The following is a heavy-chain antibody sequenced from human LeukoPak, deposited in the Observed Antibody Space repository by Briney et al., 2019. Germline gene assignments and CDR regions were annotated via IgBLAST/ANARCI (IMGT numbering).Heavy chain of an antibody. Sequence: ASVKVSCKASGYTFTSYYMHWVRQAPGQGREWMGWINPNSGGTNYAQKFQDRVTMTTDPSISTAYMELSRLSSDDTAVYFCARATNWRLQSSSHFDYWGQGTLVTVSS. CDR2: INPNSGGT. J-gene: IGHJ4*02. V-gene: IGHV1-2*02. CDR1: GYTFTSYY. D-gene: IGHD4-11*01. CDR3: ARATNWRLQSSSHFDY.